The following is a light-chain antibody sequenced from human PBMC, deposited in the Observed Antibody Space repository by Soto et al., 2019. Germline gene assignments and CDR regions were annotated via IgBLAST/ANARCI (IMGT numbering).Light chain of an antibody. CDR3: QYHGSSPIT. Sequence: SLSPGERATLSCRASQSVSSSYLAWYQQKPGQAPRLLIYGASSRATGIPDRFSGSGSGTDFTLTISRLEPEDFALFYCQYHGSSPITFGQGTRLEIK. CDR2: GAS. CDR1: QSVSSSY. V-gene: IGKV3-20*01. J-gene: IGKJ5*01.